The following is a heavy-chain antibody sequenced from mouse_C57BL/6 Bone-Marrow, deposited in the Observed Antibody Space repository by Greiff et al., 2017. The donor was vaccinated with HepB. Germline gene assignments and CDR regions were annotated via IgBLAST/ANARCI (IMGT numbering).Heavy chain of an antibody. Sequence: EVQLQQSGAEFVRPGASVKLSCTASGFNIKDDYMHWVKQRPEQGLEWIGWIDPENGDTEYASKFQGKATITADTSSNTAYLQLSSLTSEDTAVYYCTTGGWLWFAYWGQGTLVTVSA. CDR1: GFNIKDDY. J-gene: IGHJ3*01. V-gene: IGHV14-4*01. D-gene: IGHD2-3*01. CDR3: TTGGWLWFAY. CDR2: IDPENGDT.